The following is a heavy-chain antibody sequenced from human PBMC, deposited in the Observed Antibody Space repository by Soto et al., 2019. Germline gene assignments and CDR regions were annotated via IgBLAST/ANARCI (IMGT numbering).Heavy chain of an antibody. CDR3: VKDKGGIQRDFDY. Sequence: RRLSCSASGFIFSSYAMHWVRQAPGKGLEYVSNMNSNGGSTYYADSVKGRFTISRDNSKNTLYLQMSSLRAEDTAVYYCVKDKGGIQRDFDYWGQGTTVTVYS. J-gene: IGHJ4*02. CDR1: GFIFSSYA. CDR2: MNSNGGST. V-gene: IGHV3-64D*06. D-gene: IGHD6-13*01.